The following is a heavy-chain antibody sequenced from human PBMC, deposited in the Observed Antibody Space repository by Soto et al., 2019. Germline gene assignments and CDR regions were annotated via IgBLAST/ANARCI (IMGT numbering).Heavy chain of an antibody. CDR3: ARVGRSDYGYYVNWFDP. Sequence: EVQLVESGGGLVQPGGSLRLSCAASGFTFSSYSMNWVRQAPGKGLEGVPYISSSSSTIYYADSVKGRFTISRDNAKNSLYLQMNSLRAEDTAVYYCARVGRSDYGYYVNWFDPWGQGTLVTVSS. CDR2: ISSSSSTI. D-gene: IGHD4-17*01. V-gene: IGHV3-48*01. J-gene: IGHJ5*02. CDR1: GFTFSSYS.